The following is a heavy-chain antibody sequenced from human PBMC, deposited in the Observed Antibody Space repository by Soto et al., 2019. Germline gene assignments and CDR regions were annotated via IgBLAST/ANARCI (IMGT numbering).Heavy chain of an antibody. V-gene: IGHV1-8*01. CDR3: ARGAPYGANVRHNWFDP. J-gene: IGHJ5*02. Sequence: ASVKVSCKASGYTFTRYDINWVRQATGQGLEWMGWMNPNSGNTGYAQKFQGRVTMTRNTSISTAYMELSSLRSEDTAVYYCARGAPYGANVRHNWFDPWGKGTLVTVSS. CDR1: GYTFTRYD. CDR2: MNPNSGNT. D-gene: IGHD4-17*01.